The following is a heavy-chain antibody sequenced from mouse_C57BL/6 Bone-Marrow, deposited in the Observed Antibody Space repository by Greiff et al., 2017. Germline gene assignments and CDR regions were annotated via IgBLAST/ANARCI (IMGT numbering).Heavy chain of an antibody. J-gene: IGHJ4*01. CDR1: GYTFTSYW. V-gene: IGHV1-69*01. CDR2: IDPSDSYT. Sequence: QVQLKQPGAELVMPGASVKLSCKASGYTFTSYWMHWVKQRPGQGLDWIGEIDPSDSYTNYNQKFKGKSTLTVDKSSITAYMQLSSLTSEDSAVYYCAGVTTRYAMDYWGQGTSVTVSS. D-gene: IGHD2-2*01. CDR3: AGVTTRYAMDY.